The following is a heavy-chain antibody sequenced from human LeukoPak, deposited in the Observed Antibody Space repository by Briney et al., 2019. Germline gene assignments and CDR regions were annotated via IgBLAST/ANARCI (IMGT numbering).Heavy chain of an antibody. Sequence: PSETLSLTCTVSGGSISRSSYYWGWIRQPPGKGLEWIGSIYYSGSTYYNPSLKSRVTISVDTSKNQFSLKVSSVTAADTAVYYCARLDYYYYYMDVWGKGTTVTVSS. V-gene: IGHV4-39*07. CDR1: GGSISRSSYY. J-gene: IGHJ6*03. CDR2: IYYSGST. CDR3: ARLDYYYYYMDV.